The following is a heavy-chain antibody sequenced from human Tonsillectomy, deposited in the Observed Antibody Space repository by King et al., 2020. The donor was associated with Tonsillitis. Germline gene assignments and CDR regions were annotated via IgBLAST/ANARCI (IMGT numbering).Heavy chain of an antibody. J-gene: IGHJ4*02. CDR3: ARRADCTDTSCYFDS. CDR2: INHRGRT. D-gene: IGHD2-2*01. Sequence: VQLQQWGAGLLKPLETLSLTCAVYGGAFSDYYWSWIRQPPGKGPEWIGEINHRGRTNYNPSFTIPVPMSVDTSKSQFPLNLNSVTAADTAVYYCARRADCTDTSCYFDSWGQGSLVTVSS. V-gene: IGHV4-34*01. CDR1: GGAFSDYY.